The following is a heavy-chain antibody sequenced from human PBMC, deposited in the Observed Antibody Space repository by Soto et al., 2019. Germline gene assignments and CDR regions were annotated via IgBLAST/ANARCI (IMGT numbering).Heavy chain of an antibody. CDR1: GFTFDYYW. J-gene: IGHJ4*02. Sequence: EVQLVESGGGLVQPGGSLRLSCVASGFTFDYYWMHWVRQAPGEGLMWVSRLQTDGSHPAYADSVKGRFTISRDTAKNTLYVQMNNLRPEEPAVYYCARGGDGDYWGQGTVVPVSS. CDR3: ARGGDGDY. D-gene: IGHD2-21*02. V-gene: IGHV3-74*01. CDR2: LQTDGSHP.